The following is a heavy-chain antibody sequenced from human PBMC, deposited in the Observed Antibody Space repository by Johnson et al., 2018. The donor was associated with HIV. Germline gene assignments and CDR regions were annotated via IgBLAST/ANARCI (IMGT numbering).Heavy chain of an antibody. D-gene: IGHD3-22*01. V-gene: IGHV3-30*02. CDR3: AIAVRDYYESSGYYYSFAFDI. J-gene: IGHJ3*02. CDR2: IRYDGSNQ. CDR1: GSTFSSYG. Sequence: QVQLVESGGGVVQPGGSLRLSCAASGSTFSSYGMHWVRQAPGKGLEWVAFIRYDGSNQYYADSVKGRFTISRDNSKHTLYLQMNRLRAEETAVYYCAIAVRDYYESSGYYYSFAFDIWGQGTMVTVSS.